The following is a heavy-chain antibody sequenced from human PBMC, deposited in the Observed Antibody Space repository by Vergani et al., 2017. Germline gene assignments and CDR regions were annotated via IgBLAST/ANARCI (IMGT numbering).Heavy chain of an antibody. V-gene: IGHV1-46*01. CDR1: GYTFTSYY. D-gene: IGHD6-13*01. CDR2: INPSGGST. CDR3: ATVQQLVRGWFDP. Sequence: QVQLVQSGAEVKKPGASVKVSCKASGYTFTSYYMHWVRQAPGQGLEGMGIINPSGGSTSYAQKFQGRVTMTRDTSTSTVYMELSSLRSEDTAVYYCATVQQLVRGWFDPWGQGTLVTVSS. J-gene: IGHJ5*02.